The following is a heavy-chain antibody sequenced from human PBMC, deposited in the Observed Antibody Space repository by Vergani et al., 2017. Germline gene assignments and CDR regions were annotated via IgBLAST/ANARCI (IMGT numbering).Heavy chain of an antibody. V-gene: IGHV4-61*02. Sequence: QVQLQESGPGLVKPSQTLSLTCTVSGGSISSGSYYWSWIRQPAGKGLEWIGRIYTSGSTNYNPSLKSRVTMSVDTSKNQFSLKLSSATAADTAVYYCARDWGYCTNVVCYDKNWFDPWGQGTLVTVSS. D-gene: IGHD2-8*01. CDR1: GGSISSGSYY. CDR3: ARDWGYCTNVVCYDKNWFDP. CDR2: IYTSGST. J-gene: IGHJ5*02.